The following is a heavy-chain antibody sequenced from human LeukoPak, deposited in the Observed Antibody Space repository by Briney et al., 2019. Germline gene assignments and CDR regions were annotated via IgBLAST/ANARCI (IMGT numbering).Heavy chain of an antibody. D-gene: IGHD4/OR15-4a*01. Sequence: GGSLRLSCAASGFTFSDYYMSWIRQAPGRGLEWVSYISNTGNAIYHADSVKGRFTISRDNAKNSLYLQMNSLRAEDTAVYYCARRAGAYSHPYDYWGQGTLVTVSS. CDR3: ARRAGAYSHPYDY. J-gene: IGHJ4*02. V-gene: IGHV3-11*01. CDR1: GFTFSDYY. CDR2: ISNTGNAI.